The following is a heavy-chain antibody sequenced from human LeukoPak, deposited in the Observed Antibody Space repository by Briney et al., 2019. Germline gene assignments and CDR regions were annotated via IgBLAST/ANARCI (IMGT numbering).Heavy chain of an antibody. D-gene: IGHD2-21*01. Sequence: GGSLRLSCAASGFTFSSYWMSWVRQAPGKGLEWVAVIWYVGSKKYYADSVKGRFTISRDDSQNTLYLQMNSLRAEDTAIYYCAREHNVGSPGAPFDNWGQGTLVTVSS. J-gene: IGHJ4*02. CDR2: IWYVGSKK. CDR1: GFTFSSYW. V-gene: IGHV3-33*08. CDR3: AREHNVGSPGAPFDN.